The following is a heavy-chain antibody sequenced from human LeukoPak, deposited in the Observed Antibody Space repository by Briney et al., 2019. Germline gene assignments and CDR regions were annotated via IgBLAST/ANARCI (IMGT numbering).Heavy chain of an antibody. Sequence: SETLSLTCTVSGGSISSYYWSWIRQPPGKGLEWIGYIYYSGSTNYNPSLRSRVTISVDTSKNQFSLKLSSVTAADTAVYYCASGTDGYNPSFFDYWGQGTRVTVSS. J-gene: IGHJ4*02. CDR1: GGSISSYY. D-gene: IGHD5-24*01. CDR2: IYYSGST. V-gene: IGHV4-59*01. CDR3: ASGTDGYNPSFFDY.